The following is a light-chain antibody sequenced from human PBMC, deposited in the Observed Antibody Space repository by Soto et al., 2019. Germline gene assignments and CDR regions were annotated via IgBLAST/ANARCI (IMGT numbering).Light chain of an antibody. V-gene: IGKV3-20*01. CDR2: GAS. CDR1: QSVGSNY. CDR3: QQYDSSPLT. J-gene: IGKJ4*01. Sequence: EIDLTQSPGTLSLSPGESATLSCRASQSVGSNYLAWYQQKPGQAPRLLIYGASSRATGIPDRFSGSGSGTDFTLTISRLEPEDFAVYYCQQYDSSPLTFGGGTKVDIK.